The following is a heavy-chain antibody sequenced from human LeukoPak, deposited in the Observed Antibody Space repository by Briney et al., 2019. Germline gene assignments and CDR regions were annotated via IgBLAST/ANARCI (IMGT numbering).Heavy chain of an antibody. CDR2: ISSSSSYI. CDR1: VFTFSSYS. CDR3: ARDPRDGYNYPDFDY. J-gene: IGHJ4*02. V-gene: IGHV3-21*01. Sequence: GGFLRLSCAASVFTFSSYSMNWVRQAPWKGLEWVSSISSSSSYIYYADSVKGRFTISRDNAKNSLYLRMNSLRAEDTAVYYCARDPRDGYNYPDFDYWGQGTLVTVSS. D-gene: IGHD5-24*01.